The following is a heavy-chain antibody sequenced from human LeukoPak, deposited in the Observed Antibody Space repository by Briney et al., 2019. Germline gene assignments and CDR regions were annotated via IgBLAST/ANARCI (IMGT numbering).Heavy chain of an antibody. V-gene: IGHV3-30*04. D-gene: IGHD3-16*02. CDR3: ARGGNNQSKYRYYYYYYYMDV. J-gene: IGHJ6*03. Sequence: GGSLRLSCAASGFTFSSYAMHWVRQAPGKGLEWVAVISYDGSNKYYADSAKGRFTISRDNAKNSLYLQMNSLRAEDTAVYYCARGGNNQSKYRYYYYYYYMDVWGKGTTVTISS. CDR2: ISYDGSNK. CDR1: GFTFSSYA.